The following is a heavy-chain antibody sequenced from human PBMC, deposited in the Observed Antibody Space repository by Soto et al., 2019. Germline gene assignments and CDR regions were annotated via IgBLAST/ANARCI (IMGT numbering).Heavy chain of an antibody. CDR3: ARDDHVLLWFGDFGGMDV. D-gene: IGHD3-10*01. CDR1: GYTFTSYG. J-gene: IGHJ6*02. Sequence: QVQLVQSGAEVKKPGASVKVSCKASGYTFTSYGISWVRQAPGQGLEWMGWISAYNGNTNYAQKLQARVTMTTDTSTSTAYMELRSLRSDDTAVYYCARDDHVLLWFGDFGGMDVWGQGTTVTVSS. CDR2: ISAYNGNT. V-gene: IGHV1-18*01.